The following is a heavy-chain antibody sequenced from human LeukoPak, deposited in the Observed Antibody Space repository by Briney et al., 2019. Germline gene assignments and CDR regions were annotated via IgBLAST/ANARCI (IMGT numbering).Heavy chain of an antibody. D-gene: IGHD3-22*01. CDR2: ISSSGSTI. J-gene: IGHJ6*02. CDR3: ARGSPRNYYDSSGYYLYYYYGMDV. CDR1: GFTFSDYY. V-gene: IGHV3-11*01. Sequence: GGSLRLSCAASGFTFSDYYMSWIRQAPGKGLEWVSYISSSGSTIYYADSVKGRFIISRDNAKNSLYLQMNSLRAEDPAVYYCARGSPRNYYDSSGYYLYYYYGMDVWGQGTTVTVSS.